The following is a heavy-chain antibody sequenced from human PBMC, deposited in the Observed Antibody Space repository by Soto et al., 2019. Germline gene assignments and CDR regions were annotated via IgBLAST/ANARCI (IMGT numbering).Heavy chain of an antibody. V-gene: IGHV4-31*03. Sequence: SETLSLICTVSGGSISSGGYYWSWIRQHPGKGLEWIGYIYSSGSIYYNPSLKSRITISTDTSKNQFSLKLSSVTAADTAVYYCARFRYCSGGTCYHWFDPWGQGTLVTVSS. CDR1: GGSISSGGYY. CDR2: IYSSGSI. CDR3: ARFRYCSGGTCYHWFDP. J-gene: IGHJ5*02. D-gene: IGHD2-15*01.